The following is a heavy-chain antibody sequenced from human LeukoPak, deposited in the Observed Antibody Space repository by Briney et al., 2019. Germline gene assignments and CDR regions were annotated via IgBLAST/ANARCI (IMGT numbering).Heavy chain of an antibody. Sequence: GGSLRLSCAASGFTFSSYAMSWVRQAPGKGLEWVSYISSSGSTIYYADSVKGRFTISRDNAKNSLYLQMNSLRAEDTALYYCARDGYYYYMDVWGKGTTVTISS. CDR2: ISSSGSTI. CDR1: GFTFSSYA. V-gene: IGHV3-48*03. CDR3: ARDGYYYYMDV. J-gene: IGHJ6*03.